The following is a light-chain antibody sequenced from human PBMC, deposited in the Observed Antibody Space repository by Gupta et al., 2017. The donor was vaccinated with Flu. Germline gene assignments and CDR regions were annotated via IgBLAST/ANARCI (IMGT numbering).Light chain of an antibody. J-gene: IGKJ2*01. Sequence: EIVLTQSPGTLSLSPGERATLSCRASQSVSSSYLAWYQQKPGQAPRLLIYGASSRATGIPDRFSGSGSGTDFTLTIIRLEPEDFAVYYCQQYGSPMYTFGQGTKLEIK. CDR2: GAS. CDR1: QSVSSSY. CDR3: QQYGSPMYT. V-gene: IGKV3-20*01.